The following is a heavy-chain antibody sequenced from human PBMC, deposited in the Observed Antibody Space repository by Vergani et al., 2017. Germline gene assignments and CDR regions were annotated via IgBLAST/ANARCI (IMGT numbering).Heavy chain of an antibody. D-gene: IGHD6-13*01. CDR2: IRYDGTKR. V-gene: IGHV3-30*02. CDR3: AKTGYSSSWLFDY. J-gene: IGHJ4*02. Sequence: QVQLVESGGGVVQPGGSLRLSCIASGFTFRIYGMHWVRQAPGKGLEWVAFIRYDGTKRFYGDSVKGRFTISRDNYKTTVFLQMNSLRAEDTAVYYCAKTGYSSSWLFDYWGQGTLVTVSS. CDR1: GFTFRIYG.